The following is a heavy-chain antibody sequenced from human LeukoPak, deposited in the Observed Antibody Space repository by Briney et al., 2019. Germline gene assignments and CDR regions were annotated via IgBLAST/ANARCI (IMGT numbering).Heavy chain of an antibody. Sequence: SETLSLTCTASGGSISTYNYYWGWIRQPPGKGLEWIGSLHYSGTIYYSPSLKSRVTISVDTSKNQFSLKLSSVTAADTAVYYCARRNYYASGSYFPWGQGTLVTVSS. J-gene: IGHJ5*02. CDR3: ARRNYYASGSYFP. CDR2: LHYSGTI. D-gene: IGHD3-10*01. V-gene: IGHV4-39*01. CDR1: GGSISTYNYY.